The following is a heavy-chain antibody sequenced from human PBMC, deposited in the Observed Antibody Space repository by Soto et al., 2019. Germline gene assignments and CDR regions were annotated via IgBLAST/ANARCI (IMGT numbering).Heavy chain of an antibody. CDR3: AKVNRIHGYNWNYAPTDY. J-gene: IGHJ4*02. Sequence: GSLRLSCAASGFTFSIYAMSWVRQAPGKGLEWVSAISGSGGSTYYADSVKGRFTISRDNSKNTLYLQMNSLRAEDTAVYYCAKVNRIHGYNWNYAPTDYWGQGTLVTVSS. CDR1: GFTFSIYA. V-gene: IGHV3-23*01. CDR2: ISGSGGST. D-gene: IGHD1-7*01.